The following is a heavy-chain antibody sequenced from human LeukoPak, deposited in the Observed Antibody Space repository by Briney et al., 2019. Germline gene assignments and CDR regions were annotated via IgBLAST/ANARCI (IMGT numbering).Heavy chain of an antibody. J-gene: IGHJ4*02. Sequence: SETLSLTCTVSGGSLNTYYWSWVRQPPGKGLEWIGYIYYSGTTNYNPSLKSRVTISVDTSKNQFSLKLTSVTAADTAIYYCGRGAAVGARWGRGTLVTVSS. D-gene: IGHD6-13*01. CDR1: GGSLNTYY. CDR2: IYYSGTT. CDR3: GRGAAVGAR. V-gene: IGHV4-59*01.